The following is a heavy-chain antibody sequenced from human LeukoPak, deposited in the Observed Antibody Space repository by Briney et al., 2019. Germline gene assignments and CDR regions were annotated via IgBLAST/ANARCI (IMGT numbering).Heavy chain of an antibody. V-gene: IGHV3-48*03. CDR3: TFNSGWSGVFDY. D-gene: IGHD6-19*01. CDR1: GFTFSSYE. Sequence: PGGSLRLSCAASGFTFSSYEMNWVRQAPGKGLEWVSFISTSGTTICYTDSVKGRFTISRDNAKNSLYLQMNSLRAEDTAIYYCTFNSGWSGVFDYWGQGTLVTVSS. CDR2: ISTSGTTI. J-gene: IGHJ4*02.